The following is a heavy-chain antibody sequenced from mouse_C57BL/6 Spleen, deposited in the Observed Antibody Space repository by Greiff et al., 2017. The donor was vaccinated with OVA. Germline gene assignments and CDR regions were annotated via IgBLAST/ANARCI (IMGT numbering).Heavy chain of an antibody. CDR2: IDPSDSYT. J-gene: IGHJ2*01. V-gene: IGHV1-50*01. D-gene: IGHD2-4*01. CDR1: GYTFTSYW. CDR3: ARSGGYDYDFDY. Sequence: VQLQQPGAELVKPGASVKLSCKASGYTFTSYWMQWVKQRPGQGLEWIGEIDPSDSYTNYNQKFKGKATLTVDTSSSTAYMQLSSLTSEDSAVYYCARSGGYDYDFDYWGQGTTLTVSS.